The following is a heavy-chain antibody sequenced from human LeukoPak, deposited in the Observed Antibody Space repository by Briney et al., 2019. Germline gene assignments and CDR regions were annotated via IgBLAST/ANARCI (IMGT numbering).Heavy chain of an antibody. CDR3: ARAGTTVTGGDAFDT. V-gene: IGHV1-18*01. CDR1: GYNFMTFG. D-gene: IGHD1-1*01. J-gene: IGHJ3*02. Sequence: ASVNVSCKGSGYNFMTFGVSWVRQAPGQGLQWMGWISPSSGNTNSPQKSQGRLSMSTDTSTGISYMHLRSLTTADTALYYCARAGTTVTGGDAFDTWGQGTMVIVSA. CDR2: ISPSSGNT.